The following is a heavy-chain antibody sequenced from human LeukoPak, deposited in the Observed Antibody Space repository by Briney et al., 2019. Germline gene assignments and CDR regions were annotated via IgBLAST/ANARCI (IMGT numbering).Heavy chain of an antibody. CDR3: ARGYSSSWGRYYFDY. CDR1: GGSISRGSYH. D-gene: IGHD6-13*01. J-gene: IGHJ4*02. CDR2: FYTSGTP. V-gene: IGHV4-61*02. Sequence: SQTLSLTCTVSGGSISRGSYHWSWIRQPAGKGLEWIGRFYTSGTPNYNPSLKSRVTILVDTSRNQFSLKLNSVTAADTAVYYCARGYSSSWGRYYFDYWGQGTLVTVSS.